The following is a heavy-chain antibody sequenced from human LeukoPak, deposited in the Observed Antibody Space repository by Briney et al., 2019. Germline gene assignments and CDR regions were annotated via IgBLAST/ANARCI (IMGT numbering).Heavy chain of an antibody. CDR2: INAGNGNT. J-gene: IGHJ5*02. D-gene: IGHD3-3*01. CDR1: GYTFTSYA. CDR3: ARDNYDLWSGYSNWFDP. Sequence: GASVKVSCKASGYTFTSYAMHWVRQAPGQRLEWMGWINAGNGNTKYSQKFQGRVTITRDTSASTAYMELSSLRSEDTAVYYCARDNYDLWSGYSNWFDPWGQGTLVTVSS. V-gene: IGHV1-3*01.